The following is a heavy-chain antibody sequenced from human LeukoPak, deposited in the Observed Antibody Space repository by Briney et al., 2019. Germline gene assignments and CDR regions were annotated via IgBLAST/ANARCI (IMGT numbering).Heavy chain of an antibody. D-gene: IGHD4-17*01. Sequence: ASVKVSCKASGYTFTSYGISWVRQAPGQGLEWMGWISAYNGNTNYAQKLQGRVTMTTDTSTSTAYMELRSLRSDDTAVYYCARWSATVTTHYYYYYGMDVWGQGTTVTVSS. CDR1: GYTFTSYG. V-gene: IGHV1-18*01. CDR3: ARWSATVTTHYYYYYGMDV. CDR2: ISAYNGNT. J-gene: IGHJ6*02.